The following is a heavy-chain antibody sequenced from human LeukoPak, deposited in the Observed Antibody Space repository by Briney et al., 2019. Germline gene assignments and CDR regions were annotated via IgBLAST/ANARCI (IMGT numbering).Heavy chain of an antibody. D-gene: IGHD3-10*01. CDR1: GFTVSTNY. CDR2: IYSGGST. J-gene: IGHJ4*02. CDR3: ARESWDYYGSGSSFDY. Sequence: GGSLRLSCAASGFTVSTNYMSWVRQAPGKGLEWVSVIYSGGSTYYADSVKGRFTISRDNAKNTLYLQMNSLRAEDTAVYYCARESWDYYGSGSSFDYWGQGTLVTVSS. V-gene: IGHV3-66*01.